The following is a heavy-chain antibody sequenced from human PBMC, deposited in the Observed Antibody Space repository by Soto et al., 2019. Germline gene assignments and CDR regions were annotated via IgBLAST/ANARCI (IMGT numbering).Heavy chain of an antibody. D-gene: IGHD2-15*01. CDR3: AREVLREGWFDP. Sequence: PSETLSLTCTVSGGSISSSSYYWGWIRQPPGKGLEWIGSIYYSGSTYYNPSLKSRVTISVDTSKNQFSLKLSSVTAADTAVYYCAREVLREGWFDPCGQGTLVPVSS. J-gene: IGHJ5*02. CDR1: GGSISSSSYY. V-gene: IGHV4-39*02. CDR2: IYYSGST.